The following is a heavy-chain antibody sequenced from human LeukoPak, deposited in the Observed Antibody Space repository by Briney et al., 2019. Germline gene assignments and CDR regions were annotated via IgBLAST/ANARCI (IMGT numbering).Heavy chain of an antibody. J-gene: IGHJ6*02. Sequence: SETLSLTCTVSGGSISSYYWSWLRQPPGKGLEGMGYIYYSVCTNYNPSLTSRVTISVDTSKNQFSLKLSSVTAADTAVYYCERHAYGGLNYYGLDVWGQGTTVTVSS. V-gene: IGHV4-59*08. D-gene: IGHD2-21*01. CDR2: IYYSVCT. CDR3: ERHAYGGLNYYGLDV. CDR1: GGSISSYY.